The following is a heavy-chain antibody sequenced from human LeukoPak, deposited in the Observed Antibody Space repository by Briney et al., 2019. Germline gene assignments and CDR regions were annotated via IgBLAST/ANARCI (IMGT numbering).Heavy chain of an antibody. CDR3: AKEQTTVTKYYFDY. D-gene: IGHD4-11*01. Sequence: GGSLRLSCAASGFTFSSYGMHWVRQAPGKGLEWVAFIRYDGSNKYYADSVKGRFTISRDNSKNTLYLQMNSLRAEDTAVYYCAKEQTTVTKYYFDYWGQGTLVTVSS. CDR2: IRYDGSNK. J-gene: IGHJ4*02. CDR1: GFTFSSYG. V-gene: IGHV3-30*02.